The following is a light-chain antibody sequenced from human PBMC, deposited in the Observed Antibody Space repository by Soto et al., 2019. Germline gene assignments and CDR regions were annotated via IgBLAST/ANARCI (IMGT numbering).Light chain of an antibody. V-gene: IGKV3-15*01. Sequence: EVVMTQSPATVSVSPGEGVTLSCRASQIISNDLAWYQQKPGQAPRLLIYGASTRAIGVPARFSGGGSGTEFTLTISSLQSEDFAFYYCQQNNKWPPVTFGGGTKVDIK. CDR1: QIISND. J-gene: IGKJ4*01. CDR3: QQNNKWPPVT. CDR2: GAS.